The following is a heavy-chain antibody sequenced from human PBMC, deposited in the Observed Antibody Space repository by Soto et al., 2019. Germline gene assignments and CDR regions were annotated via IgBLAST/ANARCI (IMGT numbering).Heavy chain of an antibody. V-gene: IGHV3-66*01. J-gene: IGHJ4*02. D-gene: IGHD6-13*01. CDR3: ARDIRIAAAGTGY. CDR2: IYSGGST. Sequence: EVQLVESGGDLVQPGGSLRLSCAASGFTVSSNYMSWVRQAPGKGLEWVSVIYSGGSTYYADSVKGRFTISRDNSKNTLYLEMNSLRVEDTAVYYCARDIRIAAAGTGYWGQGTLVTVSS. CDR1: GFTVSSNY.